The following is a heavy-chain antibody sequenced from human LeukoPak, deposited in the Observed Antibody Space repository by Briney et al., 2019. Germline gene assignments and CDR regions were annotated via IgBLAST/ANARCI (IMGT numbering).Heavy chain of an antibody. CDR3: ARWYSSRGYFDF. D-gene: IGHD6-13*01. Sequence: PSETLSLTCAVSGYSISRSYYWGWIRQPPGKGLEWIGSMYHSGDTCYNPSLKGRVTISVDTSKNQFSLKLTSVTAAATAVYYFARWYSSRGYFDFWGQGTLVTVSS. V-gene: IGHV4-38-2*01. CDR1: GYSISRSYY. CDR2: MYHSGDT. J-gene: IGHJ4*02.